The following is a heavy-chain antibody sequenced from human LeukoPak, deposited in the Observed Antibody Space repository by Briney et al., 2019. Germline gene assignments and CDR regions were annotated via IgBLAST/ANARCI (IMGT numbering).Heavy chain of an antibody. CDR2: INPSGGST. CDR3: ARVYDFWSGYPVAEYFQH. CDR1: GYTFTSYY. D-gene: IGHD3-3*01. Sequence: ASVKVSCKASGYTFTSYYMHWVRQAPGQGLEWMGIINPSGGSTSYAQKFQGRVTMTRDTSISTAYMELSRLRSDDTAVYYCARVYDFWSGYPVAEYFQHWGQGTLVTVSS. V-gene: IGHV1-46*01. J-gene: IGHJ1*01.